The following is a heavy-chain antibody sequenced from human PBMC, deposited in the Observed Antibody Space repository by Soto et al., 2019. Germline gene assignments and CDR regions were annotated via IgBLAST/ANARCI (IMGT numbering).Heavy chain of an antibody. CDR2: VSPTGDTV. V-gene: IGHV3-9*01. D-gene: IGHD3-10*01. J-gene: IGHJ4*02. Sequence: VQVVASGGGLVQPGRSLRLSCAVSGFRFEQYVMHWVRQAPGKGLECVSTVSPTGDTVAYADSVARQFTVSRDNAKNSLYLQMNRLKGDDTAFYYCLKDAPNGSIDDWGQGTLVTVSS. CDR3: LKDAPNGSIDD. CDR1: GFRFEQYV.